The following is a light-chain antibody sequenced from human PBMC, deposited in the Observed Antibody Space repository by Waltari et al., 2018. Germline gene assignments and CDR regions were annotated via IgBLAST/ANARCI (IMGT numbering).Light chain of an antibody. CDR1: NSNIGSNY. V-gene: IGLV1-47*01. Sequence: SVLTQPPSASGTPGQRVPISCSGRNSNIGSNYVYWYQQLPGTTPKLVIYMINQRPSGVPDRFSGSKSGTSASLAISGLRSDDEADYYCAAWDDSLNVILFGGGTKLTVL. CDR2: MIN. CDR3: AAWDDSLNVIL. J-gene: IGLJ2*01.